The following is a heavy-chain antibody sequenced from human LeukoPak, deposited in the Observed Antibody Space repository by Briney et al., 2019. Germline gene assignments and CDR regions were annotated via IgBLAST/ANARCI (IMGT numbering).Heavy chain of an antibody. CDR1: GGLISISTYY. Sequence: SETESLPCTVSGGLISISTYYWPWICQPPGKGLEWIGSIYYSGTTYYNPSLKSRVTIAVDTSKNQFSLKLISVTAADTAVYYCARGTLYSGWSYYFDYWGQGTLVTVSS. CDR3: ARGTLYSGWSYYFDY. V-gene: IGHV4-39*07. D-gene: IGHD6-19*01. CDR2: IYYSGTT. J-gene: IGHJ4*02.